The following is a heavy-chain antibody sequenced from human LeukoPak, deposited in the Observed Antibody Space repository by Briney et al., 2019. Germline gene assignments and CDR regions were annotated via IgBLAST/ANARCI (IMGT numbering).Heavy chain of an antibody. CDR1: GFTFSSYG. CDR3: AKLERVVPAASAEYFQH. D-gene: IGHD2-2*01. V-gene: IGHV3-23*01. J-gene: IGHJ1*01. Sequence: GGSLRLSCAASGFTFSSYGMSWVRQAPGKGLEWVSAISGSGGDTYYADSVKGRFTISRDNSKNTLYLQMNSLRAEDTAVYYCAKLERVVPAASAEYFQHWGQGTLVTVSS. CDR2: ISGSGGDT.